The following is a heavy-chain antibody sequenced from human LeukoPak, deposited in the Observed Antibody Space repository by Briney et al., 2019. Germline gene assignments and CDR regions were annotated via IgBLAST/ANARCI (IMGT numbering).Heavy chain of an antibody. CDR3: AKSRTLDLIAAAFDY. Sequence: GASGKVACKASGYTFTGYYMHWVRQAPGQGLEWMGLINPNSGGTNYAQKFQGRVTMTRDTSISTAYMELGRLRFDDSAVCYCAKSRTLDLIAAAFDYWGQGTLVTVSS. CDR1: GYTFTGYY. D-gene: IGHD6-13*01. V-gene: IGHV1-2*02. J-gene: IGHJ4*02. CDR2: INPNSGGT.